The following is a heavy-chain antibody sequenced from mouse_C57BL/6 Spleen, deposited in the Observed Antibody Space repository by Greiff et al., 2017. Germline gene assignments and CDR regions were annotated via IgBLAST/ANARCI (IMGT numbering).Heavy chain of an antibody. D-gene: IGHD2-4*01. CDR1: GFSLTSYG. V-gene: IGHV2-2*01. Sequence: QVQLKESGPGLVQPSQSLSIPCTVSGFSLTSYGVHWVRQSPGKGLEWLGVIWSGGSTDYNAAFISRLSISKDNSKSQVFFKMNSLQADDTAIYYGASPYDYDGDYYAMDYWGQGTSVTVSS. CDR3: ASPYDYDGDYYAMDY. CDR2: IWSGGST. J-gene: IGHJ4*01.